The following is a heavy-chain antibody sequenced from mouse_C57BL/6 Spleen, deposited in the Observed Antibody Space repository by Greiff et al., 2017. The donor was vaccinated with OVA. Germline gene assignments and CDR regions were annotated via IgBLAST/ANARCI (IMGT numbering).Heavy chain of an antibody. CDR1: GYTFTSYW. V-gene: IGHV1-50*01. CDR2: IDPSDSYT. D-gene: IGHD1-1*01. Sequence: QVQLKQPGAELVKPGASVKLSCKASGYTFTSYWMQWVKQRPGQGLEWIGEIDPSDSYTNYNQKFKGKATLTVDTSSSTAYMQLSSLTSEDSAAYYCARSGYYGSSPYWYFDVWGTGTTVTVSS. J-gene: IGHJ1*03. CDR3: ARSGYYGSSPYWYFDV.